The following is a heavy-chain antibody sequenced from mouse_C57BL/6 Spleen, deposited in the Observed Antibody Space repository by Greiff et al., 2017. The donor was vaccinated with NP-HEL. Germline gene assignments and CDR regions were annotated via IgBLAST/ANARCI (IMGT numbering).Heavy chain of an antibody. V-gene: IGHV1-66*01. D-gene: IGHD2-14*01. Sequence: VQLQQSGPELVKPGASVKISCKASGYSFTSYYIHWVKQRPGQGLEWIGWIYPGSGNTKYNEKFKGKATLTADTSSSTAYMQLSSLTSEDSAVYYGSYYRNYFHYWGQGTTLTVSS. CDR2: IYPGSGNT. J-gene: IGHJ2*01. CDR1: GYSFTSYY. CDR3: SYYRNYFHY.